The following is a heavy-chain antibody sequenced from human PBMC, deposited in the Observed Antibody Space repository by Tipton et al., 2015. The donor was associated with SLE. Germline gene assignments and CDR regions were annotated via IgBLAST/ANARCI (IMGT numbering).Heavy chain of an antibody. J-gene: IGHJ4*02. CDR2: INHSGST. CDR1: GGSFSGYY. V-gene: IGHV4-34*01. CDR3: AREERDGYTTFDY. Sequence: TLSLTCAVYGGSFSGYYWSWIRQPPGKGLEWIGEINHSGSTNYNPSLKSRVTISVDTSKNQFSLKLSSVTAADTAVYYCAREERDGYTTFDYWGQGTLVTVSS. D-gene: IGHD5-24*01.